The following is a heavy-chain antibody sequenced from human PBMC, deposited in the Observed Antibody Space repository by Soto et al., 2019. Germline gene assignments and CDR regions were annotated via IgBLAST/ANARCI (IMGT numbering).Heavy chain of an antibody. CDR1: VGTFSSYA. CDR2: IIPIFGTA. CDR3: AKTHDYSNYYFDY. Sequence: SSVKVSCKASVGTFSSYAISWVRQAPGQGLEWMGGIIPIFGTANYAQKFQGRVTITADESTSTAYMELSSLRSEDTAVYYCAKTHDYSNYYFDYWGQGTLVTVSS. V-gene: IGHV1-69*13. J-gene: IGHJ4*02. D-gene: IGHD4-4*01.